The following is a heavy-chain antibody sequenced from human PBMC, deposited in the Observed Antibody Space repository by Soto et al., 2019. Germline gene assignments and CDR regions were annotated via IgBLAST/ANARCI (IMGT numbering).Heavy chain of an antibody. CDR1: GYSFTSYW. Sequence: GESLKISCKGSGYSFTSYWIGWVRQMPGKGLEWMGIIYPGDSDTRYSPSFQGQVTISADKSISTAYLQWSSLKASDTAMYYCARHDSSSPGRYRFDPWGQGTLVTVSS. CDR2: IYPGDSDT. J-gene: IGHJ5*02. V-gene: IGHV5-51*01. D-gene: IGHD6-6*01. CDR3: ARHDSSSPGRYRFDP.